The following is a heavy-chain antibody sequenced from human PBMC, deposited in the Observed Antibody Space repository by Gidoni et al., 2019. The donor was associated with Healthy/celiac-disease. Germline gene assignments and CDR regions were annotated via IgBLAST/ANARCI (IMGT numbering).Heavy chain of an antibody. J-gene: IGHJ4*02. CDR3: ARVGTAMKKELDY. CDR2: TRNKANSYTT. CDR1: GFHFSDHY. D-gene: IGHD5-18*01. Sequence: EVQLVESGGGLVQPGGSLRLSCAASGFHFSDHYMDWVRQAPGKGLEWVGRTRNKANSYTTEYAASVKGRFTISRDDSKNSLYLQMNSLKTEDTAVYYCARVGTAMKKELDYWGQGTLVTVSS. V-gene: IGHV3-72*01.